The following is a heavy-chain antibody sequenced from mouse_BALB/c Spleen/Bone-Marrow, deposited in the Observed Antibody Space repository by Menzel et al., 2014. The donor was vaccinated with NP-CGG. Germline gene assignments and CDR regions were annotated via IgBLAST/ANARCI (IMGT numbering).Heavy chain of an antibody. CDR2: IYPGSGNT. CDR1: GHTFXDYY. D-gene: IGHD3-1*01. J-gene: IGHJ4*01. V-gene: IGHV1-84*02. Sequence: QVQLKQPGPELAKPGASVKIPCKASGHTFXDYYINWVKQKPGQGLEWIGWIYPGSGNTKYNEKFKGKATLTVDTSSSTAYMQLSSLTSEDTAVYFCANLGRYAMDYWGQETSVTVSS. CDR3: ANLGRYAMDY.